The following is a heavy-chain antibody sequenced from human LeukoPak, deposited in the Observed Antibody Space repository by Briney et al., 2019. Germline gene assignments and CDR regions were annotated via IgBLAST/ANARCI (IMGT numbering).Heavy chain of an antibody. Sequence: PGGSLRLSCAASGFTFSSYEMNWVRQAPGKGLEWVSYISSSGSTIYYADSVKGRFTIFRDNAKNSLYLQMNSLRAEDTAVYYCAREREAGFGVPRKNYYYYYGMDVWGQGTTVTVSS. V-gene: IGHV3-48*03. CDR2: ISSSGSTI. CDR1: GFTFSSYE. CDR3: AREREAGFGVPRKNYYYYYGMDV. J-gene: IGHJ6*02. D-gene: IGHD3-16*01.